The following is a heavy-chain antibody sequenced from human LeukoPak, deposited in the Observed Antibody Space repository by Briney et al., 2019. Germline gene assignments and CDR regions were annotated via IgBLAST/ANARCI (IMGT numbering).Heavy chain of an antibody. V-gene: IGHV5-51*01. Sequence: GESLKISCKASGYSFTTFWIGWVRQMPGKGLEWMGIIYPGDSDTRYSPPFQGQVTISADKSISTAYLQWSSLKASDTAMYYCARQGGTGTTRNWFDHWGQGTLVTVSS. CDR2: IYPGDSDT. J-gene: IGHJ5*02. CDR3: ARQGGTGTTRNWFDH. D-gene: IGHD1-7*01. CDR1: GYSFTTFW.